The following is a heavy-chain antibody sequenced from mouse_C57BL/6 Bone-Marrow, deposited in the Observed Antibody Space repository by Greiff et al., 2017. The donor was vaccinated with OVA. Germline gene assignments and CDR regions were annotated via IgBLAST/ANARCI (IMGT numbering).Heavy chain of an antibody. CDR3: ARYPPIYDGYPYYAMDY. J-gene: IGHJ4*01. CDR2: IYPRSGNT. Sequence: VQLQQSGAELARPGASVKLSCKASGYTFTSYGISWVKQRTGQGLEWIGEIYPRSGNTYYNEKFKGKATLTADKSSSTAYMELRSLTSEDSAVYFCARYPPIYDGYPYYAMDYWGQGTSVTVSS. D-gene: IGHD2-3*01. CDR1: GYTFTSYG. V-gene: IGHV1-81*01.